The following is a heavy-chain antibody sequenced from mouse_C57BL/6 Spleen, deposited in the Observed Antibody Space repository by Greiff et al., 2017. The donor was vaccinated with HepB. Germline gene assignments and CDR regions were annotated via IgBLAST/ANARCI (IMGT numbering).Heavy chain of an antibody. Sequence: QVQLQQPGAELVRPGSSVKLSCKASGYTFTSYWMHWVKQRPIQGLEWIGNIDPSDSETHYNQKFKDKATLTVDKSSSTAYMQLSSLTSEDSAVYYCARSGYDYDLAWFAYWGQGTLVTVSA. CDR2: IDPSDSET. J-gene: IGHJ3*01. D-gene: IGHD2-4*01. CDR3: ARSGYDYDLAWFAY. V-gene: IGHV1-52*01. CDR1: GYTFTSYW.